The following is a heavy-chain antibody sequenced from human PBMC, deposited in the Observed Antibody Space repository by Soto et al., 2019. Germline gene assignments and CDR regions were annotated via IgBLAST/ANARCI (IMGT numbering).Heavy chain of an antibody. CDR2: MYYSGIT. D-gene: IGHD2-8*01. Sequence: SETLSLTCTVSGGSISSGSQYWIWNRQHPGKDLEGIGYMYYSGITYHNPSLKSRITISFDTSERQFSLKLSIVTDADTAVYYSALYSQVSDAFHIWAQGTVVTVSS. CDR3: ALYSQVSDAFHI. V-gene: IGHV4-31*03. CDR1: GGSISSGSQY. J-gene: IGHJ3*02.